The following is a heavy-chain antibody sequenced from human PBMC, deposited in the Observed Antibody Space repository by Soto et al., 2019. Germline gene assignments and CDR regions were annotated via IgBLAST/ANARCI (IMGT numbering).Heavy chain of an antibody. Sequence: SETLSLTCTVSGGSISSYYWSWIRQPPGKGLEWIGYIYYSGSTNYNPSLKSRVTISVDTSKNQLSLKLSSVTAADTAVYYCASGRLRGYSFHHYFDYWGQGTLVTVSS. CDR2: IYYSGST. CDR1: GGSISSYY. V-gene: IGHV4-59*01. J-gene: IGHJ4*02. CDR3: ASGRLRGYSFHHYFDY. D-gene: IGHD5-18*01.